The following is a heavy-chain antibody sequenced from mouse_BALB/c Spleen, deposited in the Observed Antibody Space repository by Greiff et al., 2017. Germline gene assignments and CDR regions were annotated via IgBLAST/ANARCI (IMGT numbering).Heavy chain of an antibody. V-gene: IGHV1-7*01. Sequence: QVQLQQSGAELAKPGASVKMSCKASGYTFTSYWMHWVKQRPGQGLEWIGYINPSTGYTEYNQKFKDKATLTADKSSSTAYMQLSSLTSEDSAVYYCARGRPYYFDYWGQGTTLTGSS. CDR3: ARGRPYYFDY. CDR2: INPSTGYT. CDR1: GYTFTSYW. J-gene: IGHJ2*01.